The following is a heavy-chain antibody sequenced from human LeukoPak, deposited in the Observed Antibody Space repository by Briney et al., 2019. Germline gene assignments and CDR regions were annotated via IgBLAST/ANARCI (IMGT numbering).Heavy chain of an antibody. D-gene: IGHD4-17*01. Sequence: GGSLRLSCAASGFTLSSYAMHWVRQAPGKGLEWVAVISYDGSNKYYADSVKGRFTISRDNSKNTLYLQMNSLRTEDTAVYYCARVLADGDYYFDYWGQGTLVTVSS. J-gene: IGHJ4*02. CDR1: GFTLSSYA. V-gene: IGHV3-30*04. CDR3: ARVLADGDYYFDY. CDR2: ISYDGSNK.